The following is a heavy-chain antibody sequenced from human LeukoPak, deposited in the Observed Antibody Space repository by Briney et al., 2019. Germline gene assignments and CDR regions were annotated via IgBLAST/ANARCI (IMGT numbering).Heavy chain of an antibody. CDR1: GFTFSSYS. D-gene: IGHD6-25*01. CDR2: INQDGSEE. V-gene: IGHV3-7*03. J-gene: IGHJ4*03. CDR3: VSRGCTAKACFEASLRCFDH. Sequence: LPGGSLRLSCAASGFTFSSYSMNWVRQAPGKGLEWVANINQDGSEENYVDSVRGRFTISRDNAKNSLHLQMNNLRNEDTAVYHCVSRGCTAKACFEASLRCFDHWGRGTRVTVSS.